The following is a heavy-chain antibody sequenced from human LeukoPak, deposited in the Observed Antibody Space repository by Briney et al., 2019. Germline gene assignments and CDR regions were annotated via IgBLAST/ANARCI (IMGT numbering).Heavy chain of an antibody. Sequence: GGSLSLSCAASGFTFSDYYMSWIRQAPGKGLEWVSYISSSGSTIYYADSVKGRFTISRDNAKNSLYLQMNSLRAEDTAVYYCTFPYSDSTLGYFQYWGQGTLVTVSS. V-gene: IGHV3-11*04. D-gene: IGHD3-22*01. CDR1: GFTFSDYY. CDR2: ISSSGSTI. J-gene: IGHJ1*01. CDR3: TFPYSDSTLGYFQY.